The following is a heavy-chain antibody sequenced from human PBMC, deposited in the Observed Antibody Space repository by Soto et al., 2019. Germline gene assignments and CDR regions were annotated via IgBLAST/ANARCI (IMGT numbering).Heavy chain of an antibody. D-gene: IGHD1-1*01. V-gene: IGHV4-4*07. Sequence: SATLSLTGTVSGASISGFYWSWIRKSAGKGVEWIGRICATGTTDYNAALKSRVMMSVHTSKRQYSLKMRSVTAVELGVYYCVRYGTKTFGDRFDPWGQGISVTVSS. CDR3: VRYGTKTFGDRFDP. CDR2: ICATGTT. J-gene: IGHJ5*02. CDR1: GASISGFY.